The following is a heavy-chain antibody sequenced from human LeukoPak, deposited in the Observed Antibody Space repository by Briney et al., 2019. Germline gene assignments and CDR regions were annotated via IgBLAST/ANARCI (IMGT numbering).Heavy chain of an antibody. CDR3: ASRTTVTDADGFDI. J-gene: IGHJ3*02. Sequence: PGGSLRLSCAASEFTVNSNYMIWVRQAPGKGLEWVSLIYSGGSTYNADSVKDRFTISRDNSKNTVYVQMNSLRAEDTAVYYCASRTTVTDADGFDIWGQGTMVTVSS. CDR2: IYSGGST. CDR1: EFTVNSNY. D-gene: IGHD4-17*01. V-gene: IGHV3-66*01.